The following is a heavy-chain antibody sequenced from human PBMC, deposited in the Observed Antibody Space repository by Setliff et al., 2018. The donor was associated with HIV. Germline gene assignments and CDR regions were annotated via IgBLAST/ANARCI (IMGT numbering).Heavy chain of an antibody. Sequence: PGGSLRLSCAASGFTFSSYSMNWVRQAPGKGLEWVSAISSGGEIMFYADSVKGRLTISRDNSKNTLYLQMNSLRAEDTAVYCCAREGGRTGIDYWGQGTLVTVSS. D-gene: IGHD1-1*01. CDR2: ISSGGEIM. V-gene: IGHV3-23*01. CDR1: GFTFSSYS. CDR3: AREGGRTGIDY. J-gene: IGHJ4*02.